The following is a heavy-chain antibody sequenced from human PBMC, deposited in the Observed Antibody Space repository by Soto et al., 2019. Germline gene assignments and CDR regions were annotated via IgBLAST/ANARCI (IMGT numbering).Heavy chain of an antibody. J-gene: IGHJ4*02. Sequence: TLSLTCAVSCASVDSGGYSWSWIRHPPWKGLEWIGYIYYSGSTNYNPSLKSRVTISVDTSKNQFSLKLSSVTAADTAVYYCARGYGASFDYWGQGTLVTVSS. D-gene: IGHD4-17*01. CDR3: ARGYGASFDY. CDR1: CASVDSGGYS. V-gene: IGHV4-61*08. CDR2: IYYSGST.